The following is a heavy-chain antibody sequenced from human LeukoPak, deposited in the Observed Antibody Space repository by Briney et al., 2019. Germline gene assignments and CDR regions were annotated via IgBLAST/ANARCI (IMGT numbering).Heavy chain of an antibody. CDR3: ARTLRVPYYFDY. CDR1: GGSFSGYY. CDR2: MNHSGST. D-gene: IGHD2-2*01. V-gene: IGHV4-34*01. Sequence: AETLSLTCAVYGGSFSGYYWSWIRQPPGKGLEWIGEMNHSGSTNYNPSLKSRVTISVDTSKNQFSLKLSSVTAADTAVYYCARTLRVPYYFDYWGQGTLVTVSS. J-gene: IGHJ4*02.